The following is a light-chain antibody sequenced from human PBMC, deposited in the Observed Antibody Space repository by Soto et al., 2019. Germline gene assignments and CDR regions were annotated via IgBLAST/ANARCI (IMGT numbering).Light chain of an antibody. CDR3: CSYTDGSSLL. CDR2: EGN. J-gene: IGLJ3*02. CDR1: RNDIGTYNL. V-gene: IGLV2-23*01. Sequence: QSALTQPASVSESPGQSISISCGGGRNDIGTYNLVSWYQQHPGKAPKLIIYEGNKRPSGVSNRFSGSRSGNTASLTISGLQGEDEADYYCCSYTDGSSLLFGGGTKLTVL.